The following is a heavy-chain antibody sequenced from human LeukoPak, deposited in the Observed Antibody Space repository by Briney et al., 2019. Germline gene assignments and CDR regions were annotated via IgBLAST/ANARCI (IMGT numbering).Heavy chain of an antibody. V-gene: IGHV3-23*01. CDR2: ISGSGGST. Sequence: GGSLRLSCAASGFTFSNYAVSWVRQAPGKGLEWVSAISGSGGSTYYADSVKGRFTISRDNSKNTLYLQMNSLRAEDTAVYYCAKDVRSVSAAGIFDYWGQGTLVTVSS. D-gene: IGHD6-13*01. J-gene: IGHJ4*02. CDR3: AKDVRSVSAAGIFDY. CDR1: GFTFSNYA.